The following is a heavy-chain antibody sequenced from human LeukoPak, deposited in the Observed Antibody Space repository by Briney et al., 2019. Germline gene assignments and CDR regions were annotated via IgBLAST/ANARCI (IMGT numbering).Heavy chain of an antibody. V-gene: IGHV3-21*04. CDR3: AKDEGYSSGWPNY. CDR2: ITYESAYI. J-gene: IGHJ4*02. D-gene: IGHD6-19*01. CDR1: GFTFSSYS. Sequence: PGGSLRLSCAASGFTFSSYSMTWVRQAPGKGLEWVSSITYESAYIYYADSVKGRFTISRDNSKNTLYLQMNSLRAEDTAVYYCAKDEGYSSGWPNYWGQGTLVTVSS.